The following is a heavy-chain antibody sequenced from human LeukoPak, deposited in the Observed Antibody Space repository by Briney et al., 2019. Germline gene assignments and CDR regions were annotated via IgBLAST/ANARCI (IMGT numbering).Heavy chain of an antibody. CDR1: GGSISSYY. Sequence: SETLSLTCTVSGGSISSYYWSWIRQPPGKGLEWIGYIYYSGSTYYNPSLKSRVTISVDTSKNQFSLKLSSVTAADTAVYYCARRGRARIIVGPGRYFDYWGQGTLVTVSS. CDR3: ARRGRARIIVGPGRYFDY. D-gene: IGHD1-14*01. CDR2: IYYSGST. V-gene: IGHV4-59*08. J-gene: IGHJ4*02.